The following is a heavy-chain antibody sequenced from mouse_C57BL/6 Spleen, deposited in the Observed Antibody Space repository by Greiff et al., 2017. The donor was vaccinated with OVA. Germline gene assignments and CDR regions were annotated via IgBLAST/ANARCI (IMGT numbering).Heavy chain of an antibody. CDR3: ATAYYSNY. V-gene: IGHV5-17*01. CDR2: ISSGSSTI. Sequence: DVKLVESGGGLVKPGGSLKLSCAASGFTFSDYGMHWVRQAPEKGLEWVAYISSGSSTIYYADTVKGRFTISRDNAKNTLFLQMTSLRSEDTAMYYCATAYYSNYWGQGTTLTVSS. CDR1: GFTFSDYG. J-gene: IGHJ2*01. D-gene: IGHD2-5*01.